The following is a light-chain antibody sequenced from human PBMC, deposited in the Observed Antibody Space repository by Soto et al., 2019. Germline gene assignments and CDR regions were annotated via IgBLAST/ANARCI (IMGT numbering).Light chain of an antibody. CDR1: QGISGY. V-gene: IGKV1-9*01. CDR3: QQLNSCPLT. Sequence: IQLTQSPSSLSASVGDSVTITCRASQGISGYLAWYQQKPEKSPKLLIYAASNLQLGVPSRFSGSGSGTDFTLTISSLQPDDFATYYCQQLNSCPLTFAGGTKVEIK. J-gene: IGKJ4*01. CDR2: AAS.